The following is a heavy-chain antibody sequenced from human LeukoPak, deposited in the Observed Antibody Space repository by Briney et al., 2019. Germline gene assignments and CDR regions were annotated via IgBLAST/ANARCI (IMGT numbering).Heavy chain of an antibody. J-gene: IGHJ5*02. CDR3: AKSSYWFGELSPSPYNWFDP. CDR2: ISGSGGST. V-gene: IGHV3-23*01. CDR1: GFTFSSYE. D-gene: IGHD3-10*01. Sequence: GGSLRLSCAASGFTFSSYEMNWVRQAPGKGLEWVSAISGSGGSTYYADSVKGRFTISRDNSKNTLYLQMNSLRAEDTAVYYCAKSSYWFGELSPSPYNWFDPWGQGTLVTVSS.